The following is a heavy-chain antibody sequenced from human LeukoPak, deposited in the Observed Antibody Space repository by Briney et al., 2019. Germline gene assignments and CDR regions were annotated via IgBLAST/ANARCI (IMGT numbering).Heavy chain of an antibody. Sequence: GGSLRLSCAASGFTFSSYAMHWVRQAPGKGLEWVSGISWNSGSIGYADSVKGRFTISRDNAKNSLYLQMNSLRAEDTALYYCAKDKDTAMVTPFDYWGQGTLVTVSS. V-gene: IGHV3-9*01. CDR2: ISWNSGSI. CDR3: AKDKDTAMVTPFDY. J-gene: IGHJ4*02. D-gene: IGHD5-18*01. CDR1: GFTFSSYA.